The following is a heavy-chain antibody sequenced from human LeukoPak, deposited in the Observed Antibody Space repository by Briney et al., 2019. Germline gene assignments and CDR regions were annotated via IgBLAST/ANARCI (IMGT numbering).Heavy chain of an antibody. Sequence: SVKVSCKASGGTFSTYAISWVRQAPGQGLEWMGRIVPMGDITNYAQRFQGRVTITADKFTRKAYMELSSLRSEDTALYYCARESVRNWLDPWGQGTLATVAS. CDR3: ARESVRNWLDP. J-gene: IGHJ5*02. V-gene: IGHV1-69*04. CDR2: IVPMGDIT. CDR1: GGTFSTYA. D-gene: IGHD3-3*01.